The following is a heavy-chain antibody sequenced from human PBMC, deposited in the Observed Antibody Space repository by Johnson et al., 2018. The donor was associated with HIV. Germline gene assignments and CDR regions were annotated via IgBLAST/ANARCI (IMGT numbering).Heavy chain of an antibody. D-gene: IGHD4-23*01. Sequence: VQLVESGGGVVRPGGSLRLSCAASGFTFDDYGMSWVRQAPGKGLEWVGRIKSKTDGGTTDYAAPVKGRFTISRDDSKNTLYLQMNSLKTEDTAVYYCTTDSSDYGGKGDAFDIWGQGTMVTVSS. V-gene: IGHV3-15*01. J-gene: IGHJ3*02. CDR1: GFTFDDYG. CDR3: TTDSSDYGGKGDAFDI. CDR2: IKSKTDGGTT.